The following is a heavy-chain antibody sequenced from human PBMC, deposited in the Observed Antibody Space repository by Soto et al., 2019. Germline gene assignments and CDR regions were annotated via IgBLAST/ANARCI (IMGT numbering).Heavy chain of an antibody. CDR2: ISGSGGST. CDR3: AKRMVDYYDSVGYYGGCGYCYFDL. J-gene: IGHJ2*01. V-gene: IGHV3-23*01. Sequence: EVQLLESGGGLVQPGGSLRLSCAASGFTFSSYAMRWVRQAPGKGLEWVSAISGSGGSTYYADSVKGRFTISRDNSKNTLYLPMISLSAEDTAVYYCAKRMVDYYDSVGYYGGCGYCYFDLWGRGTLVTVSS. CDR1: GFTFSSYA. D-gene: IGHD3-22*01.